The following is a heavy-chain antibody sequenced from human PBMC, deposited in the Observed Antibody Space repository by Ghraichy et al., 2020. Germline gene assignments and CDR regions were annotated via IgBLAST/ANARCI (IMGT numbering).Heavy chain of an antibody. D-gene: IGHD7-27*01. CDR3: ARDGESDDPFDI. CDR2: ISRSSSTI. Sequence: LSLTCAASGFTFSSYSMNWVRQAPGKGLEWISYISRSSSTIDYTDSVKGRFTISRDNAKNSLYLQMNSLSDADTAVYYCARDGESDDPFDIWGQGTLVTVSS. V-gene: IGHV3-48*02. CDR1: GFTFSSYS. J-gene: IGHJ3*02.